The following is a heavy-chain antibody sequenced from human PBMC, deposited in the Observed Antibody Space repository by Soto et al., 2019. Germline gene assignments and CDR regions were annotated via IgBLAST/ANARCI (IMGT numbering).Heavy chain of an antibody. V-gene: IGHV4-34*01. J-gene: IGHJ3*02. CDR3: ARRRDGYRRYAFDI. Sequence: KPSETLSLTCAVYGGSFSGYYWSWIRQPPGKGLEWIGEINHSGSTNYNPSLKSRVTISVDTSKNQFSLKLSSVTAADTAVYYCARRRDGYRRYAFDIWGQGTMVTVSS. CDR2: INHSGST. CDR1: GGSFSGYY. D-gene: IGHD5-12*01.